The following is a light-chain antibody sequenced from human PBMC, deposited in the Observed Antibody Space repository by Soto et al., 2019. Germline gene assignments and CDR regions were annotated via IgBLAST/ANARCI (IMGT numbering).Light chain of an antibody. J-gene: IGKJ4*01. Sequence: DIHLSQSPSSLSASVGVRVSITCRATQAITNNLAWYQQKPGNPPRLLIYEESTLHGGVPTRFSGRKVGTQFILTIDSLQPEDFATYYCQQVKSYPRTFGGGTKVDIK. CDR1: QAITNN. CDR3: QQVKSYPRT. V-gene: IGKV1-9*01. CDR2: EES.